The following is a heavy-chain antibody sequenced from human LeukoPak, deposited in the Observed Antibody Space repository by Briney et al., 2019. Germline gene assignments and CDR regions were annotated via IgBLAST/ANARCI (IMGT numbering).Heavy chain of an antibody. J-gene: IGHJ3*02. CDR2: IYYSGST. CDR1: GGSISSSSYY. CDR3: ARDRVTVVSDDAFDI. Sequence: PSETLSLTCTVSGGSISSSSYYWGWIRQPPGKGLEWIGSIYYSGSTYYNPSLKSRVTISVDTAKNQFSLKLSSVTAADTAVYYCARDRVTVVSDDAFDIWGQGTMVTVSS. V-gene: IGHV4-39*07. D-gene: IGHD4-23*01.